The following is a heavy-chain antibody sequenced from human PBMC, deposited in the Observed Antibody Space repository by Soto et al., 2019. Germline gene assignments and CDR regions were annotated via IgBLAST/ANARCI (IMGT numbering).Heavy chain of an antibody. V-gene: IGHV3-43*01. Sequence: PGGSLRLSCAASGFRFDDYNMHWVRQAPGKGLEWVSLITLNGANSYYADSVKGRFTISRDGTTKSLSLQMTSLKREDTGLYFCARETLTFGSALDVWGQGTTVTVSS. J-gene: IGHJ6*02. D-gene: IGHD3-3*01. CDR3: ARETLTFGSALDV. CDR1: GFRFDDYN. CDR2: ITLNGANS.